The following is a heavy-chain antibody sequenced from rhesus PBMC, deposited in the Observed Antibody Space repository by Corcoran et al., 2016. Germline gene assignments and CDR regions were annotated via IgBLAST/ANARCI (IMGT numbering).Heavy chain of an antibody. J-gene: IGHJ4*01. Sequence: QVRLQESGPGLVKPSETLSLTCAVSGGSISSGYYYWSWIRQPPGKELEWIGYITYCGSTSYNPSLNSRVPISRNTSKNQFSLKRGSVTAADTAVYYCARVDSGYSIDFDYWGQGVLVTVSS. CDR3: ARVDSGYSIDFDY. V-gene: IGHV4-122*02. CDR2: ITYCGST. D-gene: IGHD5-24*01. CDR1: GGSISSGYYY.